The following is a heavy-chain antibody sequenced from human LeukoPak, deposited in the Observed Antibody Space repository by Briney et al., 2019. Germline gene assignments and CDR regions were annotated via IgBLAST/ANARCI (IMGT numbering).Heavy chain of an antibody. J-gene: IGHJ4*02. CDR3: ARDYRKEIVVVTALLHY. CDR1: GFIFRSYA. Sequence: PGGSLRLSCGVSGFIFRSYAMHWVRQAPGKGLEWVAVISHDGINKEYAESVKGRFTISRDNSKNTLYLQMNSLRDEDMAIYYCARDYRKEIVVVTALLHYWGQGTLVTVSS. V-gene: IGHV3-30-3*01. D-gene: IGHD2-21*02. CDR2: ISHDGINK.